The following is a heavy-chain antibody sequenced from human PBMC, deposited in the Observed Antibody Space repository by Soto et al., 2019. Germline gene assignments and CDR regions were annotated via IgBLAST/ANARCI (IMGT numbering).Heavy chain of an antibody. CDR1: GDSVSSNSAA. CDR3: AREGRFRGIYFDY. Sequence: KQSQTLSLTCAISGDSVSSNSAAWNWIRQPPSRGLEWLGRTYYRSKWYNDYAVSVKSRITINPDTSKNQFSLQLNSVTPEDTAVYYCAREGRFRGIYFDYWGQGTLVTVSS. D-gene: IGHD3-16*01. J-gene: IGHJ4*02. CDR2: TYYRSKWYN. V-gene: IGHV6-1*01.